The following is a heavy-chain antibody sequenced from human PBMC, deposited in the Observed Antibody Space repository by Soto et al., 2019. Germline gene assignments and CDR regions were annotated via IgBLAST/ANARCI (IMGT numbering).Heavy chain of an antibody. Sequence: GASVKVSCKASGGTFSSYTISWVRQAPGQGLEWMGRIIPILGIANYAQKFQGRVTITADKSTSTAYMELSSLRSEDTAVYYCARGTRAAYHDAFDIWGQGTMVTVSS. CDR2: IIPILGIA. D-gene: IGHD2-15*01. V-gene: IGHV1-69*02. CDR1: GGTFSSYT. J-gene: IGHJ3*02. CDR3: ARGTRAAYHDAFDI.